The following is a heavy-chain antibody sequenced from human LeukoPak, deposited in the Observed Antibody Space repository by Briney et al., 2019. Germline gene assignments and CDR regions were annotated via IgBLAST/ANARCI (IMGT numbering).Heavy chain of an antibody. D-gene: IGHD6-13*01. J-gene: IGHJ4*02. CDR2: INTYNGNT. CDR1: GYTFNTYE. CDR3: ARLAVGSSWFHDY. V-gene: IGHV1-18*01. Sequence: GASVKVSCKASGYTFNTYEIAWVRQAPGQGLEWMGWINTYNGNTNYAQKVQGRVTMTTDTSTSTGYMELRNLRSDDTAVYYCARLAVGSSWFHDYWGQGTPVTVSS.